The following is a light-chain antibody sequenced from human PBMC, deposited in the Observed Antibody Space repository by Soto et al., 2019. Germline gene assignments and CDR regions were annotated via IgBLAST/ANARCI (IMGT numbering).Light chain of an antibody. CDR1: SSDVGGYNH. CDR2: EVT. J-gene: IGLJ3*02. Sequence: QSALTQPPSASGSPGQSVTISCTGTSSDVGGYNHVSWYQQHPGKAPKLMIYEVTKRPSGVPDRFAGSKSGITASLTVSGLQADDEADYYCSSYAGSSSWVFGGGTKLTVL. V-gene: IGLV2-8*01. CDR3: SSYAGSSSWV.